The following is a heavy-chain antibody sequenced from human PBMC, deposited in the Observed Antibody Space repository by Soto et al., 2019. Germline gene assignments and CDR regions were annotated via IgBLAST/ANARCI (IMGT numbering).Heavy chain of an antibody. CDR3: ARTGHLFDY. V-gene: IGHV4-34*01. CDR1: GGSFSDYY. J-gene: IGHJ4*02. CDR2: INHSGRT. Sequence: SETLSLTCAVHGGSFSDYYWSWIRQPPGKGLEWIGEINHSGRTNYNPSRRSRVTISVDTSKIQFSLKLSSMTAADTAVYYCARTGHLFDYWGQGILVTVSS.